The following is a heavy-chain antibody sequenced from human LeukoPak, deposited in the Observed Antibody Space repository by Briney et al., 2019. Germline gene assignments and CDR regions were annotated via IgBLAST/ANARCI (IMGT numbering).Heavy chain of an antibody. CDR2: SSGSGGST. CDR3: AKSSYYDTSGSYREYYFDY. Sequence: SGGSLRLSCAVSRFAFSNYGMSWVRQAPGKGLEWVSASSGSGGSTYYADSVKGRFTISTDNSKNTLYLQMNSLRAEDTALYYCAKSSYYDTSGSYREYYFDYWGQGALVTVSS. V-gene: IGHV3-23*01. D-gene: IGHD3-22*01. J-gene: IGHJ4*02. CDR1: RFAFSNYG.